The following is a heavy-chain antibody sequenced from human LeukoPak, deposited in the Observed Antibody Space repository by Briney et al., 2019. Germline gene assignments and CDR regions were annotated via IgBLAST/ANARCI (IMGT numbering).Heavy chain of an antibody. J-gene: IGHJ4*02. Sequence: GGSLRLSCAASGFTFSSYEMNWVRQAPGKGLEWVSSISSSSSYIYYADSVKGRFTISRDNAKNSLYLQMNSLRAEDTAVYHCASNGVPAAQFDYWGQGTLVTVSS. CDR1: GFTFSSYE. CDR3: ASNGVPAAQFDY. D-gene: IGHD2-2*01. CDR2: ISSSSSYI. V-gene: IGHV3-21*01.